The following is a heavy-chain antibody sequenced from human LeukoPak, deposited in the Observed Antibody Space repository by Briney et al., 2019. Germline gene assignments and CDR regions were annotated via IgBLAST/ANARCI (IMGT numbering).Heavy chain of an antibody. V-gene: IGHV1-69*13. J-gene: IGHJ5*02. CDR2: IIPIFGTA. CDR3: ARFAAQYNWFDP. D-gene: IGHD2-15*01. Sequence: ASVKVSCKASGGTFSSYAISWVRQAPGQGLEWMGGIIPIFGTANYAQKFQGRVTITADESTSTAYMELSSLRSEDTAVYYCARFAAQYNWFDPWGQGTLVTVSS. CDR1: GGTFSSYA.